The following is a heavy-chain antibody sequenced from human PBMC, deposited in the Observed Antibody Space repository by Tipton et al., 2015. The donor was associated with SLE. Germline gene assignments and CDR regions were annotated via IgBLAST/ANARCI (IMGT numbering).Heavy chain of an antibody. D-gene: IGHD2-2*01. Sequence: SLRLSCAASGFSFSDYWMHWVRQAPGKGLEWVTFIRFDGNKEYYADSVKGRFTISRDNSKNTLYLQMNSLRAEDTAVYYCAKEAIVVVGDYYFDYWGQGTLVTVSS. CDR1: GFSFSDYW. J-gene: IGHJ4*02. CDR2: IRFDGNKE. V-gene: IGHV3-30*02. CDR3: AKEAIVVVGDYYFDY.